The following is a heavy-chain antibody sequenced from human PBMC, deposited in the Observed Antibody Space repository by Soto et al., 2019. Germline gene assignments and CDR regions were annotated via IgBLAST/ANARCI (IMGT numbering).Heavy chain of an antibody. J-gene: IGHJ6*02. CDR2: ISSSSTTI. CDR1: GFIFSSYS. V-gene: IGHV3-48*02. D-gene: IGHD6-6*01. Sequence: EVQLVESGGGLVQPGGSLRLSCAASGFIFSSYSINWVRQAPGKGLEWVSYISSSSTTIYYADSVKGRFTISRDNAKNSLSLQMNSLRDEDTAVYYCARDRPGSSSSSFYYYGIDVWGQGTTVTVSS. CDR3: ARDRPGSSSSSFYYYGIDV.